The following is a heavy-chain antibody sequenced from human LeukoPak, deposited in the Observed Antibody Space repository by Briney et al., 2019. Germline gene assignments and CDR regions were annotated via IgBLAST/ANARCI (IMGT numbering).Heavy chain of an antibody. V-gene: IGHV4-59*11. D-gene: IGHD5/OR15-5a*01. CDR1: GGSISSHY. J-gene: IGHJ6*03. CDR3: ARIMSVKNYYYYYMDV. CDR2: IYYSGST. Sequence: PSETLSLTCTVSGGSISSHYWSWIRQPPGKGLEWIGYIYYSGSTNYNPSLKSRVTISVDTSKNQFSLKLSSETAADTAVYYCARIMSVKNYYYYYMDVWGKGTTVTVSS.